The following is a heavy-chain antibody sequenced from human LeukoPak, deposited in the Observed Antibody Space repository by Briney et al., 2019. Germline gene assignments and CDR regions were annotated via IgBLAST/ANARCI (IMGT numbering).Heavy chain of an antibody. Sequence: GGSLKLSCAASGFTFSGSAMHSVRQASGKGLEWVGRIRSKANSYATAYAASVKGRFAISRDDSKNTAYLQMNSLKTEDTAVYYCTRAGDDYVWEDFDYWGQGTLVTVSS. J-gene: IGHJ4*02. CDR1: GFTFSGSA. CDR2: IRSKANSYAT. V-gene: IGHV3-73*01. D-gene: IGHD3-16*01. CDR3: TRAGDDYVWEDFDY.